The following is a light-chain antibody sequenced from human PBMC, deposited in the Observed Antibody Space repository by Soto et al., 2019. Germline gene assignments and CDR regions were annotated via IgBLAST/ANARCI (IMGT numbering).Light chain of an antibody. CDR1: QTISTF. J-gene: IGKJ4*01. Sequence: DIQMTQSPPSLSASVGDRVTITCRASQTISTFLNWYQQLPGKAPKFLIYAASSLQTGVPSRFSGSGSVTDFTLTISSLQPEDFATYFCQQSYGFPLTFGGGTKVEIK. CDR2: AAS. V-gene: IGKV1-39*01. CDR3: QQSYGFPLT.